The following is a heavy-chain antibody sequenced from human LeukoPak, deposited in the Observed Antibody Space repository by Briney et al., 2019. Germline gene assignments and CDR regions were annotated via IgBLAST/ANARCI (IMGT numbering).Heavy chain of an antibody. CDR1: GYTFTSYG. CDR2: ISAYNGNT. D-gene: IGHD3-10*01. Sequence: ASVKVSCKASGYTFTSYGISWVRQAPGQGLEWMGWISAYNGNTNYAQKLQGRVTITADESTSTAYMELSSLRSEDTAVYYCARDGEWSRYFQHWGQGTLVTVSS. J-gene: IGHJ1*01. V-gene: IGHV1-18*01. CDR3: ARDGEWSRYFQH.